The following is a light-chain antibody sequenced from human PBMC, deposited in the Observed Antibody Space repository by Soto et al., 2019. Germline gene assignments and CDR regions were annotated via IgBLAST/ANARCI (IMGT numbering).Light chain of an antibody. J-gene: IGLJ3*02. CDR3: AAWDDSLSGWV. V-gene: IGLV1-47*02. CDR2: SNA. CDR1: SSNIGTNF. Sequence: QSVLTQPPSASGTPGQRVTISCSGSSSNIGTNFVYWYQQLPGTAPKLLIFSNAQRPSGVPDRFSGSRSGTSASLAISGLRSEDEADYYCAAWDDSLSGWVFGGGTK.